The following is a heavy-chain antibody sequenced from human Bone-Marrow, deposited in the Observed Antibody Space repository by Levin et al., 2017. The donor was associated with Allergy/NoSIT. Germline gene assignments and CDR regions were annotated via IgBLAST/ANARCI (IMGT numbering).Heavy chain of an antibody. Sequence: SVKVSCKASGGTFSSYTISWVRQAPGQGLEWMGRIIPILGIANYAQKFQGRVTITADKSTSTAYMELSSLRSEDTAVYYCARDRHHYYGSGTQLGYWGQGTLVTVSS. D-gene: IGHD3-10*01. CDR2: IIPILGIA. CDR1: GGTFSSYT. J-gene: IGHJ4*02. CDR3: ARDRHHYYGSGTQLGY. V-gene: IGHV1-69*04.